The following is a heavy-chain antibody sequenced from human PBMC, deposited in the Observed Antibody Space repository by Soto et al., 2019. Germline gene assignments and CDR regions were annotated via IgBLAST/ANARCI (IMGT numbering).Heavy chain of an antibody. Sequence: SVKIYCKASGYSLTSYYMHWVRQAPGKGLEWMGGFDPKEGKTVYAQRFQGRLTMTGDTSTDTRYMELHSLTSDDTAVYYCAIKLGYFDYWGQGTLVTVSS. V-gene: IGHV1-24*01. CDR3: AIKLGYFDY. CDR2: FDPKEGKT. CDR1: GYSLTSYY. J-gene: IGHJ4*02. D-gene: IGHD6-6*01.